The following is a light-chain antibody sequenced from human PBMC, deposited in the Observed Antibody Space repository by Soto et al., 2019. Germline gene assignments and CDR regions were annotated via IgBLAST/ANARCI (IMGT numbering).Light chain of an antibody. CDR3: QQRSNWPPRFT. V-gene: IGKV3-11*01. CDR2: DAS. CDR1: QSVSSY. J-gene: IGKJ3*01. Sequence: EIVLTQSPATLSLSPGERATLSCRASQSVSSYLAWYQQKPGQAPRLLIYDASNRATGIPARFSGSGSGTAFPLTISSLEPEDFAVYYCQQRSNWPPRFTFGPGPKVDIK.